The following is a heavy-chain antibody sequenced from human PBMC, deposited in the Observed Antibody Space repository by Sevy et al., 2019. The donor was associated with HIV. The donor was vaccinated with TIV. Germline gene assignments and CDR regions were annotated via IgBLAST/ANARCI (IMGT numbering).Heavy chain of an antibody. Sequence: GGSLRLSCAASGFTFSNYAMHWVCQAPGKGLEWVAVISYDGSNKYYADSVKGRFTISRDNSKNTLYLQMNSLRAEDTAVYYCARVDEQRWLRLYYFDYWGQGTLVTVSS. CDR1: GFTFSNYA. J-gene: IGHJ4*02. V-gene: IGHV3-30*04. CDR2: ISYDGSNK. CDR3: ARVDEQRWLRLYYFDY. D-gene: IGHD5-12*01.